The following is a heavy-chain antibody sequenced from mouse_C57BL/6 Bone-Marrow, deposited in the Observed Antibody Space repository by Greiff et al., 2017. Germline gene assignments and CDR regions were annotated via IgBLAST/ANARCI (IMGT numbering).Heavy chain of an antibody. D-gene: IGHD1-1*02. CDR2: IHPNSGST. J-gene: IGHJ2*01. CDR3: AHGGLDY. Sequence: QVQLQQPGAELVKPGASVKLSCTASGYTFTSYWMHWVKQRPGQGLEWIGMIHPNSGSTNYTAKFKSKATLTVDKSSSTAYMQLSSLTSEDYAVYYCAHGGLDYWGQGTTLTVSS. V-gene: IGHV1-64*01. CDR1: GYTFTSYW.